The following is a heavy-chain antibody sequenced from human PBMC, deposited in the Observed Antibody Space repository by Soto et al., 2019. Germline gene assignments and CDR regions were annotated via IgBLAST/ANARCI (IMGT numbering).Heavy chain of an antibody. D-gene: IGHD6-19*01. CDR1: GFTFSNHA. CDR3: AKDYSSVWSRGIDV. J-gene: IGHJ4*02. V-gene: IGHV3-23*01. Sequence: VGSLRLSCAATGFTFSNHAMSWVRRAAGKGLEWVSGTSDAGERTYYADSVRGRFTVSRDNSKNTLYLQMNTLRAEDTAVYYCAKDYSSVWSRGIDVWGQGILVTVSS. CDR2: TSDAGERT.